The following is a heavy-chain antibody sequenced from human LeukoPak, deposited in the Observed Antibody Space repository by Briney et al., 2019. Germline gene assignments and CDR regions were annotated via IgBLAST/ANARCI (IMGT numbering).Heavy chain of an antibody. CDR3: ASSPAVAGTRAFDY. CDR1: RFTFSNSA. V-gene: IGHV3-30-3*01. D-gene: IGHD6-19*01. J-gene: IGHJ4*02. Sequence: GSLRLSCAASRFTFSNSAMHWVRQAPGKGLEWVAVISYDGSNKYYTDSVKGRFSISRDNSKNTLYLQMNSLRAEDTAVYYCASSPAVAGTRAFDYWGQGTLVTVSS. CDR2: ISYDGSNK.